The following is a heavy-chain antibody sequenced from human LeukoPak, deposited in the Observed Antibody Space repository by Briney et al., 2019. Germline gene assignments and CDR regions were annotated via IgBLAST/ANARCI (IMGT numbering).Heavy chain of an antibody. V-gene: IGHV3-7*01. CDR1: GFTFSSYW. D-gene: IGHD5-18*01. CDR3: AGDFHPMVNYFDY. CDR2: IKQDGSEK. J-gene: IGHJ4*02. Sequence: PGGSLRLSCAASGFTFSSYWMSWVRQAPGKGLEWVANIKQDGSEKYYVDSVKGRFTISRDNAKNSLYLQMNSLRAEDTAVYYCAGDFHPMVNYFDYWGQGTLVTVSS.